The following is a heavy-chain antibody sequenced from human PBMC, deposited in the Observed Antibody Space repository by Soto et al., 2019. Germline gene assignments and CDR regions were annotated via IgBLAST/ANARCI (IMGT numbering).Heavy chain of an antibody. Sequence: QLQLQESGSGLVKPSQTLSLTCAVSGGSISSGGYSWSWTRQPPGKGLEWIGYIYHSGSNYYNPSLKCRVTISVDRSRNQFSLKLSSVTAAYRAGYSCARTPTPWGQGTLVTFSS. CDR2: IYHSGSN. J-gene: IGHJ5*02. CDR1: GGSISSGGYS. CDR3: ARTPTP. D-gene: IGHD1-26*01. V-gene: IGHV4-30-2*01.